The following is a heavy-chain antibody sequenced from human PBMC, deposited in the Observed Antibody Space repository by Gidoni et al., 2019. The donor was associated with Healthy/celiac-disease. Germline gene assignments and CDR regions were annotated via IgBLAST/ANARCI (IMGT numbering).Heavy chain of an antibody. V-gene: IGHV1-2*04. J-gene: IGHJ4*02. CDR1: GYTFPGYY. CDR2: INPNSGGT. Sequence: QVQLVQSGAEVKKPGASVKVSCKASGYTFPGYYMHWGRQAPGQGLEWMGWINPNSGGTNYAQKFQGWVTMTRDTSISTAYMELSRLRSDDTAVYYCARVGGSSSGYYFDYWGQGTLVTVSS. D-gene: IGHD6-13*01. CDR3: ARVGGSSSGYYFDY.